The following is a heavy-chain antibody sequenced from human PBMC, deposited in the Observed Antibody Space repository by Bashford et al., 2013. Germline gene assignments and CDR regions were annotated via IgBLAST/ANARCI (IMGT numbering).Heavy chain of an antibody. CDR1: GGTFSSYA. D-gene: IGHD2-8*02. Sequence: SVKVSCKASGGTFSSYAISWVRQAPGQGLEWMGGIIPIFGTANYAQKFQGRVTITADESTSTAYMELSSLRSEDTAVYYCARVEGYCSGSGCPGIYDYYGMDVWGQGTMVTVSS. J-gene: IGHJ6*02. CDR2: IIPIFGTA. CDR3: ARVEGYCSGSGCPGIYDYYGMDV. V-gene: IGHV1-69*13.